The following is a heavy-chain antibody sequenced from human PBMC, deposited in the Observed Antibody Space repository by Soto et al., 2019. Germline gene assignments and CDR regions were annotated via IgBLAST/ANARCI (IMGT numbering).Heavy chain of an antibody. CDR3: AKDMGQWVETFDC. V-gene: IGHV3-23*01. CDR2: ISAGGGGT. D-gene: IGHD6-19*01. J-gene: IGHJ4*01. Sequence: QTGGSLRLSCAGSGFTLTRSAVSWVRQAPGKGLEWVSGISAGGGGTYYADSVKGRFTISRDISKNTVYLQMNGLRVEDTAVYYCAKDMGQWVETFDCWGHGTLVTVSS. CDR1: GFTLTRSA.